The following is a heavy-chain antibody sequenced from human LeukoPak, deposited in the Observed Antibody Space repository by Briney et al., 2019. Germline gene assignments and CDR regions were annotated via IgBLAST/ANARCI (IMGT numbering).Heavy chain of an antibody. D-gene: IGHD3-22*01. CDR2: IYYSGST. J-gene: IGHJ4*02. Sequence: SSETLSLTCTVSGGSVGSGTYHWSWIRRPPGKGLEWIGYIYYSGSTNYNPSLKSRVTISVDTSKNHFSLKLSSVTAADTAVYYCARGMTYYYDSSGYYYDYWGQGTLVTVSS. CDR1: GGSVGSGTYH. V-gene: IGHV4-61*03. CDR3: ARGMTYYYDSSGYYYDY.